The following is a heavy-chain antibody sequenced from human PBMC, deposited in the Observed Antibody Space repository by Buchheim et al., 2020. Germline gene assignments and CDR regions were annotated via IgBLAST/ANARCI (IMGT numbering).Heavy chain of an antibody. CDR1: GFTFSSYS. Sequence: EVQLVESGGGLVQPGGSLRLSCAASGFTFSSYSMNWVRQAPGKGLEWVANIKQDGSEKYYVDSVKGRFTISRDNAKNSLYLQMNSLRAEDTAVYYCARAGNDYYDSSGYYLTKNWYFDLWGRGTL. D-gene: IGHD3-22*01. CDR3: ARAGNDYYDSSGYYLTKNWYFDL. V-gene: IGHV3-7*01. CDR2: IKQDGSEK. J-gene: IGHJ2*01.